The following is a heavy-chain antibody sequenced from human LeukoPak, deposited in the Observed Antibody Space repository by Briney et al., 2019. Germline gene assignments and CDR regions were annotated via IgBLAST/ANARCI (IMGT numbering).Heavy chain of an antibody. J-gene: IGHJ4*02. CDR1: GFTFSDYY. D-gene: IGHD3-9*01. CDR2: IKQDGSEK. CDR3: ARLYDILTGYYDY. Sequence: PGGSLRLSCAASGFTFSDYYMTWIRQAPGKGLEWVANIKQDGSEKYYVDSVKGRFTISRDNAKNSLYLQMNSLRAEDTAVYYCARLYDILTGYYDYWGQGTLVTVSS. V-gene: IGHV3-7*01.